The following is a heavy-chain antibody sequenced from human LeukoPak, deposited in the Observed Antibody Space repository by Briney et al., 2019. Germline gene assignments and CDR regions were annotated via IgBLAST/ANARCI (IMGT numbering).Heavy chain of an antibody. CDR2: IDPGDSDT. V-gene: IGHV5-51*01. CDR3: ARRSYYDSGGYYYDF. CDR1: GYSFTSYW. Sequence: GESLKISCKGSGYSFTSYWIGWVRQMPGKGLEWMGIIDPGDSDTKYSPPFQGQVTFSADRSISTAYLQWSSLRASDTAMYYCARRSYYDSGGYYYDFWGQGTLVTVSS. D-gene: IGHD3-22*01. J-gene: IGHJ4*02.